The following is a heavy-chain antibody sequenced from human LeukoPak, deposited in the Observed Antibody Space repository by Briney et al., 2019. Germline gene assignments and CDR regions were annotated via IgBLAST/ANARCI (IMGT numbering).Heavy chain of an antibody. D-gene: IGHD1-26*01. Sequence: GGPLRLSCAASGFTFSSYAMHWVRQAPGKGLEWVAVTSYDGSHIYYPDSVKGRFTISRDNPKNTLYLQMNSLRAEDTAVYYCARRSSGSPPYYFDSWGQGTLVTVSS. CDR1: GFTFSSYA. CDR3: ARRSSGSPPYYFDS. CDR2: TSYDGSHI. V-gene: IGHV3-30*04. J-gene: IGHJ4*02.